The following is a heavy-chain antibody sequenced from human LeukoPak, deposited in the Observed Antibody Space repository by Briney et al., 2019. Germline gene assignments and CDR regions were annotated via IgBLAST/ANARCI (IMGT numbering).Heavy chain of an antibody. CDR1: GFTFSSYS. Sequence: GGSLRLSCAASGFTFSSYSMNWVRQAPGKGLGWVSSISSSSSYIFYADSVKGRFTISRDNAKNSLFLQMITLRAQDTRVYFCASGITIRDLDYWGQGNLVTVSS. J-gene: IGHJ4*02. CDR2: ISSSSSYI. D-gene: IGHD3-10*01. CDR3: ASGITIRDLDY. V-gene: IGHV3-21*01.